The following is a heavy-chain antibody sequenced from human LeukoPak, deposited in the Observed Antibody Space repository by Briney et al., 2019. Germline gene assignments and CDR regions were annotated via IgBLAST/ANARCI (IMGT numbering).Heavy chain of an antibody. V-gene: IGHV3-21*01. D-gene: IGHD6-13*01. CDR1: GFTFSSYS. Sequence: GGSLRLSCAASGFTFSSYSMNWVRQAPGEGLEWVSSISSSSSYIYYADSVKGRFTISRDNAKNSLYLQMNSLRAEDTAVYYCARDAGSSSWYPMSPTWWFDPWGQGTLVTVSS. CDR3: ARDAGSSSWYPMSPTWWFDP. CDR2: ISSSSSYI. J-gene: IGHJ5*02.